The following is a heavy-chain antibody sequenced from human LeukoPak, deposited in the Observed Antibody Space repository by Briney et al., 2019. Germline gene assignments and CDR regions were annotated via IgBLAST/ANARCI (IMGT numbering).Heavy chain of an antibody. CDR1: GGSISSYY. J-gene: IGHJ3*02. CDR2: IYYSGST. Sequence: SETLSLTCTVSGGSISSYYWSWIRQPPGKGLEWIGYIYYSGSTNYNPSLKSRVTISVDTSKNQFSLKLSSVTAADTAVYYCARDRGENGPLSRDAFDIWGQGTMVTVSS. V-gene: IGHV4-59*01. CDR3: ARDRGENGPLSRDAFDI. D-gene: IGHD3-10*01.